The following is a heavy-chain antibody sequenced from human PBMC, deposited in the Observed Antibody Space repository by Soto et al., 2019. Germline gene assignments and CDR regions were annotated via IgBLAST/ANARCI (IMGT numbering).Heavy chain of an antibody. Sequence: TSETLSLTCTVSGGSINSNNYYWAWIRQPPGKGLAWIASIYYDGSTYYNPSLKSRVTISIDTSKNQFSLRLRSVTAADTAIYYCAKVVVAATRHTDFDSWGKGTLVTV. CDR1: GGSINSNNYY. V-gene: IGHV4-39*01. CDR3: AKVVVAATRHTDFDS. D-gene: IGHD2-15*01. J-gene: IGHJ4*02. CDR2: IYYDGST.